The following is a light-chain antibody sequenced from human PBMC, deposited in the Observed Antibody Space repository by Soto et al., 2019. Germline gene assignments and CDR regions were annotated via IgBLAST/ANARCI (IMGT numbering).Light chain of an antibody. CDR2: DVS. CDR3: CSLTTSHTYV. CDR1: SSDIGAYKY. J-gene: IGLJ1*01. V-gene: IGLV2-14*01. Sequence: QSALTQPASVSGSPGQSITISCAGTSSDIGAYKYVSWYQQHPGKAPTLVIYDVSNRPSGVSNRYSGSKSGNSASLTISGLQADDEADYYCCSLTTSHTYVFGSGTKVTVL.